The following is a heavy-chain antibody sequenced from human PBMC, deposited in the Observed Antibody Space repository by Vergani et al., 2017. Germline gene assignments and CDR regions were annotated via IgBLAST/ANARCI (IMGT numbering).Heavy chain of an antibody. CDR2: IYTSGST. Sequence: QVQLQESGPGLVKPSQTLSLTCTVSGGSISSGSYYWSWIRQPAGKGLEWIGRIYTSGSTNYNPSLKSRVTISVDTSKNQFSLKLSSVTAADTAVYYCARASGAVTFDYWGQGTLVTVSS. CDR1: GGSISSGSYY. CDR3: ARASGAVTFDY. V-gene: IGHV4-61*02. J-gene: IGHJ4*02. D-gene: IGHD6-19*01.